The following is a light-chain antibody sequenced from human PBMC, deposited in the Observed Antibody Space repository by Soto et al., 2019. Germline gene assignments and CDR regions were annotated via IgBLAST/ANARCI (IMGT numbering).Light chain of an antibody. J-gene: IGLJ2*01. CDR2: EVT. V-gene: IGLV2-23*02. Sequence: QSVLTQPASVSGSPGQSITISCTGTSSDIGSFNLVSWYQHYPGKAPKLLISEVTKRPSGVSNRFSGSKSANTASLTISGLLAEYEADYYCCSYAASITVLFGGGTKLTVL. CDR1: SSDIGSFNL. CDR3: CSYAASITVL.